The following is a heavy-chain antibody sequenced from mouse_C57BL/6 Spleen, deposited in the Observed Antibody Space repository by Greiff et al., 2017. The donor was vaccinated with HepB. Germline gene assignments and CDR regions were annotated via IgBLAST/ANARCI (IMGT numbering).Heavy chain of an antibody. J-gene: IGHJ3*01. CDR1: GYTFTSYW. CDR3: ARGDYGSSYGGFAY. D-gene: IGHD1-1*01. V-gene: IGHV1-59*01. Sequence: QVQLQQSGAELVRPGTSVKLSCKASGYTFTSYWMHWVKQRPGQGLEWIGVIDPSDSYTNYNQKFKGKATLTVDTSSSTAYMQLSSLTSEDSAVYYCARGDYGSSYGGFAYWGQGTLVTVSA. CDR2: IDPSDSYT.